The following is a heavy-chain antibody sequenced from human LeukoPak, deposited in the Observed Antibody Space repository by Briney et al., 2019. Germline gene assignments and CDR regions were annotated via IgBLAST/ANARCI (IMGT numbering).Heavy chain of an antibody. D-gene: IGHD2-2*03. CDR3: ARTLVDIVVVPAAMSDGRNYYYYMDV. V-gene: IGHV4-39*01. CDR1: GGSISSSSYY. Sequence: SETLSLTCTVSGGSISSSSYYWGWIRQPPGKGLECIGSIYYSGSTYYNPSLKSRVTISVDTSKNQFSLKLSSVTAADTAVYYCARTLVDIVVVPAAMSDGRNYYYYMDVWGKGTTVTVSS. CDR2: IYYSGST. J-gene: IGHJ6*03.